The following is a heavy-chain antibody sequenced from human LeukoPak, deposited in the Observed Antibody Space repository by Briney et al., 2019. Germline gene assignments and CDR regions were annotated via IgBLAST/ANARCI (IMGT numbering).Heavy chain of an antibody. CDR3: ASDVRGGRPYYFDS. CDR1: GGSITSGSHY. Sequence: PSETLSLTCTVSGGSITSGSHYWSWIRQPAGKGLEWIGCIYTDGSTNYNPSLKSRVTISVDTSKNQFSLKVSSVTAADTAVYYCASDVRGGRPYYFDSWGQGTLVTVSS. J-gene: IGHJ4*02. V-gene: IGHV4-61*02. CDR2: IYTDGST. D-gene: IGHD2-15*01.